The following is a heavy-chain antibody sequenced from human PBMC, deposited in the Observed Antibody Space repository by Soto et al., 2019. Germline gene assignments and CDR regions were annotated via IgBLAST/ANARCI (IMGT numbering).Heavy chain of an antibody. CDR3: ARQHNDDFWSGYINWFDP. J-gene: IGHJ5*02. CDR2: VYYSGST. V-gene: IGHV4-39*01. D-gene: IGHD3-3*01. Sequence: SETLSLTCTVSGGSISSSSYYWGWIRQPPGKGLEWIGSVYYSGSTYYNPSLKSRVTISVDTSKNQFSLKLSSVTAADTAVYHCARQHNDDFWSGYINWFDPWGQGTLVTVSS. CDR1: GGSISSSSYY.